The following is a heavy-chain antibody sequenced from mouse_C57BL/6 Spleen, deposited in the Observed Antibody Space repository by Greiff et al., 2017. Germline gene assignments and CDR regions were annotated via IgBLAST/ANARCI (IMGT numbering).Heavy chain of an antibody. J-gene: IGHJ4*01. D-gene: IGHD2-4*01. V-gene: IGHV1-18*01. CDR2: INPNNGGT. CDR1: GYTFTDYN. Sequence: EVQLQQSGPELVKPGASVKIPCKASGYTFTDYNMDWVKQSHGKSLEWIGDINPNNGGTIYNQKFKGKATLTVDKSSSTAYMELRSLTSEDTAVYDCARPSFYYDYDYAMDYWGQGTSVTVSS. CDR3: ARPSFYYDYDYAMDY.